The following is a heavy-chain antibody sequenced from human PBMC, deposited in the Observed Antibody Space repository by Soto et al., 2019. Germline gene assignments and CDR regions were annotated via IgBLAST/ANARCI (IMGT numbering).Heavy chain of an antibody. V-gene: IGHV1-69*13. J-gene: IGHJ4*02. D-gene: IGHD3-22*01. CDR2: IIPIFGTA. Sequence: SVKVSFKASGGTFSSYAISWVRQAPGQGLEWMGGIIPIFGTANYAQKFQGRVTITADESTSTAYMELSSLRSEDTAVYYCARETLMDYYDSSGYYSKPKYYFDYWGQGTLVTVSS. CDR1: GGTFSSYA. CDR3: ARETLMDYYDSSGYYSKPKYYFDY.